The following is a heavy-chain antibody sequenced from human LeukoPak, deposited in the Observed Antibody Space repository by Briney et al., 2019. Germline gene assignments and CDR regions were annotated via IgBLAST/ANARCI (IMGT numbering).Heavy chain of an antibody. D-gene: IGHD1-20*01. V-gene: IGHV1-69*06. CDR3: ARAAITGTVGNPGYFDY. CDR2: IIPIFGTA. CDR1: GGTFSSYA. Sequence: GASVKVSCKASGGTFSSYAISWVRQAPGQGLEWMGGIIPIFGTANYAQKFQGRVTITADKSTSTAYMELSSLRSEDTAVYYCARAAITGTVGNPGYFDYWGQGTLVTVSS. J-gene: IGHJ4*02.